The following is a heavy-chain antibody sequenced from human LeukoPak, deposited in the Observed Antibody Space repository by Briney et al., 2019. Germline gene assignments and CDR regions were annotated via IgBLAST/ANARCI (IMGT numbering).Heavy chain of an antibody. V-gene: IGHV3-7*01. CDR2: IKQDGSEK. J-gene: IGHJ4*01. CDR1: GFTFSNYR. Sequence: GGSLRLSCAASGFTFSNYRLSWVRQAPGKGLEWVANIKQDGSEKYYVDSVKGRFTISRDNAKNSLYLQMNSLRAEDTAVYYCARDTLGEGDDSDYAVYYFDYWGHGTLVTVSS. CDR3: ARDTLGEGDDSDYAVYYFDY. D-gene: IGHD5-12*01.